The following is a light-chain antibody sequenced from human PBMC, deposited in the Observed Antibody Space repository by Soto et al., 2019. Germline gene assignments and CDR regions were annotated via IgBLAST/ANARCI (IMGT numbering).Light chain of an antibody. J-gene: IGKJ2*01. CDR2: DAY. Sequence: EIVLTQSPGTLSLSPGDTATLSCRASQSVRSNFLAWYQHKPGQAPRLLIHDAYSRATGIPDRFSGSGSDRDFTLTISRLEPEDFAVYYCQQYAGSPRTSGQGTKVDIK. V-gene: IGKV3-20*01. CDR1: QSVRSNF. CDR3: QQYAGSPRT.